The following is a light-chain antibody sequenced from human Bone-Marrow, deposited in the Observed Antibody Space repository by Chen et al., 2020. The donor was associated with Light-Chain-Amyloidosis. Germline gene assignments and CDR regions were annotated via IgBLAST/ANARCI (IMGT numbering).Light chain of an antibody. Sequence: SYELTQPPPVSVSPGQTARITCSGDDLPTKYAYWYQQKPGQAPVLVIHRDTERPSGISERFSGSSSGTTAMLTISGVQAEDEADYHCQSADSSGTYEVIFGGGTKLTVL. V-gene: IGLV3-25*03. CDR2: RDT. CDR3: QSADSSGTYEVI. J-gene: IGLJ2*01. CDR1: DLPTKY.